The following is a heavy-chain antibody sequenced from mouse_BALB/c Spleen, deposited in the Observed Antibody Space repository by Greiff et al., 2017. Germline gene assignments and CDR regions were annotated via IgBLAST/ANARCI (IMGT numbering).Heavy chain of an antibody. V-gene: IGHV5-17*02. D-gene: IGHD2-14*01. CDR2: ISSGSTTI. J-gene: IGHJ4*01. CDR1: GFTFSSFG. CDR3: ARKRYDGYYAMDY. Sequence: EVQLVESGGGLVQPGGSRKLSCAASGFTFSSFGMHWVRQAPEKGLEWVAYISSGSTTIYYADTVKGRFSISRDNPKNTLFLQMTSLRSEDTAMYYCARKRYDGYYAMDYWGQGTSVTVSS.